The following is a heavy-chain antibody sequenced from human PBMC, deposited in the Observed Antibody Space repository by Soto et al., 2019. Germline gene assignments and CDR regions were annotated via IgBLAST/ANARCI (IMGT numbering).Heavy chain of an antibody. V-gene: IGHV4-61*01. Sequence: QVQLQESVPGLVTPSGTLSLTCSVSGDSVSSNSYYWTWIRQPPGKTLEWVGFILSSGGTSTNPSLRGRLSMSVDTSKNQFSMRLTSVTAADTGVYFCAKGFSTGMYVDSWGRGTLVTVSS. CDR1: GDSVSSNSYY. CDR2: ILSSGGT. J-gene: IGHJ5*01. CDR3: AKGFSTGMYVDS. D-gene: IGHD6-19*01.